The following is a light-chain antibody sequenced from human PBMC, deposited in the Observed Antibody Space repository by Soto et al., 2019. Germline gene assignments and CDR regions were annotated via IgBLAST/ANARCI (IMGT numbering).Light chain of an antibody. J-gene: IGLJ1*01. CDR3: AAWDASLDGYV. V-gene: IGLV1-44*01. CDR1: SSNLGDNA. Sequence: QTVVTQPPSASGTPGQRGTISCSTSSSNLGDNAVNWDQHVPGTAPKLLIYRYDQRPAEVPDRFSGSKSVTSVSLAISGLQSEDEADYYCAAWDASLDGYVFGTGTQVTVL. CDR2: RYD.